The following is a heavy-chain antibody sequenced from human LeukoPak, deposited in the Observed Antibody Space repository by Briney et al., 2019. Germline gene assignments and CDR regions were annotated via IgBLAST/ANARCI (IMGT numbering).Heavy chain of an antibody. Sequence: SVKVSCKASGGTFSSYAISWVRQAPGQGLEWMGRIIPIFGTANYAQKFQGRVTITTDKSTSTAYMELSSLRSEDTAVYYCARGYCSSTSCKGWFDYWGQGTLVTVSS. CDR2: IIPIFGTA. V-gene: IGHV1-69*05. CDR3: ARGYCSSTSCKGWFDY. D-gene: IGHD2-2*01. J-gene: IGHJ4*02. CDR1: GGTFSSYA.